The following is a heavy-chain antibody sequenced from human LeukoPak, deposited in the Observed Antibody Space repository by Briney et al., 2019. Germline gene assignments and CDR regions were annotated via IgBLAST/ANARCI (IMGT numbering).Heavy chain of an antibody. J-gene: IGHJ6*03. Sequence: ASVKVSCKASGYTFTCYYMHWVRQAPGQGLEWMGWINPNSGGTNYAQKFQGRVTMTRDTPISTAYMELSRLRSDDTAVYYCARDRGIAAADNYYYYYMDVWGKGTTVTISS. CDR1: GYTFTCYY. V-gene: IGHV1-2*02. CDR2: INPNSGGT. CDR3: ARDRGIAAADNYYYYYMDV. D-gene: IGHD6-13*01.